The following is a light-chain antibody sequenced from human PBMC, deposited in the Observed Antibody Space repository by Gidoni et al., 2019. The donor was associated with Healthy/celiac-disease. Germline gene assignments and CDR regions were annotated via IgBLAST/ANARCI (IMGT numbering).Light chain of an antibody. V-gene: IGKV1-5*03. J-gene: IGKJ3*01. Sequence: DIQMTQSPSTLSASVGDRVTITCRASQSISSWLAWYQQKPGKAPKLLIYKASSLESGVPSRFSGSGSGTECTRTISSLQPDDFATYYCKQYNSYSPTFGPGTKVDIK. CDR3: KQYNSYSPT. CDR1: QSISSW. CDR2: KAS.